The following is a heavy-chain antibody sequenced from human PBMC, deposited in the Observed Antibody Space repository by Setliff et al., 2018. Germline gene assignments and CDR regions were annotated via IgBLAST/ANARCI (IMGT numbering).Heavy chain of an antibody. Sequence: GASVKVSCKASGGTFSSYAISWVRQAPGQGLEWMGIINPSGGSTSYAQKFQGRVTMTRDTSTSTVYMELSSLRSEDTAVYYCARAYGMDVWGQGTTVTVS. V-gene: IGHV1-46*01. CDR1: GGTFSSYA. J-gene: IGHJ6*02. CDR3: ARAYGMDV. CDR2: INPSGGST.